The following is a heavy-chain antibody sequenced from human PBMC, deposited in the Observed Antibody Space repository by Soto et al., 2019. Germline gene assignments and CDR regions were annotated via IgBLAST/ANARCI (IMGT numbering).Heavy chain of an antibody. D-gene: IGHD2-21*01. CDR1: GFSLSTTGVG. V-gene: IGHV2-5*02. Sequence: QITLKESGPTLVKPTQTLTLTCTFSGFSLSTTGVGVGWIRQPPGKALEWLALIYWDDDKRYNPSLKSRLTIHKDTSKNQVVLTMTNMEPVDTATYYCVQSRCGGDCLQSYSSHSYYGLDVWGQGTTVTVTS. CDR3: VQSRCGGDCLQSYSSHSYYGLDV. J-gene: IGHJ6*02. CDR2: IYWDDDK.